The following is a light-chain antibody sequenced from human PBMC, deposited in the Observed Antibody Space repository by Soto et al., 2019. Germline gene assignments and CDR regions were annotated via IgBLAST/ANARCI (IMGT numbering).Light chain of an antibody. V-gene: IGLV2-14*02. CDR3: SSYAGSDNPYV. CDR1: SSDIGSYNV. J-gene: IGLJ1*01. CDR2: EVD. Sequence: QSALTQLASVSGSPGQSIIISCTGTSSDIGSYNVVSWYQQHPGTAPKLMIYEVDKRPSGVSHRFSGSKSGNTASLTVSGLQAEDEADYYCSSYAGSDNPYVFGTGTKVTVL.